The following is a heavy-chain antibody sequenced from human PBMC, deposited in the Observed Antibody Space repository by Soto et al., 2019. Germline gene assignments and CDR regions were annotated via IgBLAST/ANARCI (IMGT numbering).Heavy chain of an antibody. J-gene: IGHJ4*02. CDR2: IYYSGST. D-gene: IGHD3-10*01. Sequence: PSETLSLTCTVSSAPVSSSTYTWGWIRQPPGKGLEWIGSIYYSGSTYYSPSLNSRVTVSVDTSKNQFSLKVTSVTAADTAVYYCARAPRGNYGYPSYFDYWGQGTLVTVSS. CDR3: ARAPRGNYGYPSYFDY. V-gene: IGHV4-39*07. CDR1: SAPVSSSTYT.